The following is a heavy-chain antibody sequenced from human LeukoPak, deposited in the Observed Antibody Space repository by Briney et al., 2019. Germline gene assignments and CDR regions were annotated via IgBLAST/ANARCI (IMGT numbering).Heavy chain of an antibody. Sequence: GGSLRLSCAASGFTFDDYAMHWVRQAPGKGLEWVSGISWNSGSIGYADSVKGRFTISRDNAKNSLYLQMNSLRAEDTALYYCAKEIYPGIAVAEGYFDYWGQGTLVTVSS. J-gene: IGHJ4*02. CDR1: GFTFDDYA. CDR3: AKEIYPGIAVAEGYFDY. D-gene: IGHD6-19*01. V-gene: IGHV3-9*01. CDR2: ISWNSGSI.